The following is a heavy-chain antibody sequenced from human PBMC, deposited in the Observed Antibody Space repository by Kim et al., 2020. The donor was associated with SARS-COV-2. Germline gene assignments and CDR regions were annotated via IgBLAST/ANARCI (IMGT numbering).Heavy chain of an antibody. CDR2: INHSGST. D-gene: IGHD3-9*01. CDR1: AGSFSGY. CDR3: ATSQSLTSLYGMDV. J-gene: IGHJ6*02. V-gene: IGHV4-34*01. Sequence: SETLSLTCAVYAGSFSGYWNWLRQPPGKGLEWIGEINHSGSTNYNPSLKSRVTISIDTSKNQFSLKLSSVTAADTAVYYCATSQSLTSLYGMDVWGQGTTVTVSS.